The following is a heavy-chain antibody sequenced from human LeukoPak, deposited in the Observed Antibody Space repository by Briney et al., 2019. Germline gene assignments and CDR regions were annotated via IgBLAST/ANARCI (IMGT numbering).Heavy chain of an antibody. V-gene: IGHV3-21*01. CDR3: AREYCSGGSCLYFQH. Sequence: GGSLRLSCAASGFTFRSYSMNWVRQAPGKGLEWVSSISSTSSYIYYADSLKGRFTISRDNAKNSLYLQMNSLRAEDTAVYYCAREYCSGGSCLYFQHWGQGTLVTVSS. D-gene: IGHD2-15*01. CDR2: ISSTSSYI. J-gene: IGHJ1*01. CDR1: GFTFRSYS.